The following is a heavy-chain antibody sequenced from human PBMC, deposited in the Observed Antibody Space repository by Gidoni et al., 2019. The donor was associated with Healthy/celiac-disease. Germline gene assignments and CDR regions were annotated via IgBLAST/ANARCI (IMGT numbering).Heavy chain of an antibody. J-gene: IGHJ4*02. CDR1: GFTFDDST. CDR3: AKGQYYYDSSGNLAFDY. CDR2: SSWDGGST. Sequence: EVQLVDSLRVLVQPGGSLRLSFSASGFTFDDSTMHWVSQAPGKGLEGVSLSSWDGGSTYYADSVKGRFTISRENSKNSLYLQRNSLRTEDTALYYCAKGQYYYDSSGNLAFDYWGQGTLVTVSS. V-gene: IGHV3-43*01. D-gene: IGHD3-22*01.